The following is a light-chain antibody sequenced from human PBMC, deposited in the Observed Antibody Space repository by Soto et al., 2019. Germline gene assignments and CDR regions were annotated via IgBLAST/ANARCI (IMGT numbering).Light chain of an antibody. CDR2: GAS. V-gene: IGKV3-15*01. CDR3: KQYNNGPLH. CDR1: QSVSSN. Sequence: EIVMTQSPATLSVSPGERATLSCRASQSVSSNLAWYQQKPGQAPRLLIYGASTRATGIPARFSGSGSGTEFTLTISSLQSEDFAVYYCKQYNNGPLHFGHGTKVDIK. J-gene: IGKJ3*01.